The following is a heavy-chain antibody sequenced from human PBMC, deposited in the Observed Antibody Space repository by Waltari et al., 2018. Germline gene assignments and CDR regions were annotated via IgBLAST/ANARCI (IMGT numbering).Heavy chain of an antibody. Sequence: QVQLVQSGAEVKKPGSSVKVSCKASGGTFSSYAISWVRQAPGQGLEWMGIINPSGGSTSYAQKFQGRVTRTRDTSTSTVYMELSSLRSEDTAVYYCARDRPATLAAAGGGGDYWGQGTLVIVSS. J-gene: IGHJ4*02. CDR3: ARDRPATLAAAGGGGDY. V-gene: IGHV1-46*01. CDR1: GGTFSSYA. CDR2: INPSGGST. D-gene: IGHD6-13*01.